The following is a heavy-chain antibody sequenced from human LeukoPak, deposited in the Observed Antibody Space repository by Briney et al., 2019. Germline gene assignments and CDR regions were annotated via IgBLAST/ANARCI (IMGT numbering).Heavy chain of an antibody. V-gene: IGHV3-23*01. D-gene: IGHD1-26*01. CDR1: GFTFSSYA. CDR2: ISGSGGST. Sequence: GGSLRLSCAASGFTFSSYAMSWVRQAPGKGLEWVSAISGSGGSTYYADSVKGRFTISRDNSKNTLYLQMNSLRAEDTAVYYCARLYEFSGSYYPDYWGQGTLVTVSS. J-gene: IGHJ4*02. CDR3: ARLYEFSGSYYPDY.